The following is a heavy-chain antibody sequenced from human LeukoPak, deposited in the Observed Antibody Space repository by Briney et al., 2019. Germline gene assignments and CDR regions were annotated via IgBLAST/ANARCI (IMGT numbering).Heavy chain of an antibody. CDR3: ASISGGGRVVPAAMAY. V-gene: IGHV4-39*01. D-gene: IGHD2-2*01. J-gene: IGHJ4*02. Sequence: SETLSLTCTVSGGSISSSSYYWGWIRQPPGKGLEWIGSIYYSGSTYYNPSLKSRVTISVDTSKNQFSLKLSSVTAADTAVYYCASISGGGRVVPAAMAYWGQGTLVTVSS. CDR2: IYYSGST. CDR1: GGSISSSSYY.